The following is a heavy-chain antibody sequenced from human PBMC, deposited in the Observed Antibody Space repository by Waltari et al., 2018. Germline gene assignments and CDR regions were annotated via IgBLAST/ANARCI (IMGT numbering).Heavy chain of an antibody. J-gene: IGHJ4*02. Sequence: QVQLQESGPGLVKPSETLSLTCTVSGYSISSGYYWGWIRQPPGKGLEWIGSIYHSGSTYYNPSLKSRVTISVDTSKNQFSLKLSSVTAADTAVYYCARGQGIAAAGVFDYWGQGTLVTVSS. CDR2: IYHSGST. CDR3: ARGQGIAAAGVFDY. CDR1: GYSISSGYY. D-gene: IGHD6-13*01. V-gene: IGHV4-38-2*02.